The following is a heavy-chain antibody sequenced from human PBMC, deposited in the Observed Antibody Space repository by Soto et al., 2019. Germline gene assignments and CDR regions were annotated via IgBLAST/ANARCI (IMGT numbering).Heavy chain of an antibody. CDR1: GYTFTSYG. Sequence: ASVKVSCKASGYTFTSYGISWVRQAPGQGLEWMGWISAYNGNTNYAQKLQGRVTMTTDTSTSTAYMELRSLRSDDTAVYYCARVDSSSCYYYYVIHLWRQGTTVTVSS. CDR3: ARVDSSSCYYYYVIHL. D-gene: IGHD6-13*01. CDR2: ISAYNGNT. V-gene: IGHV1-18*01. J-gene: IGHJ6*02.